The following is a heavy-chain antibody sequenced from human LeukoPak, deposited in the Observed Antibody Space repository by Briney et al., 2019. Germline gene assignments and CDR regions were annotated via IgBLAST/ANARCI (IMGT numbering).Heavy chain of an antibody. V-gene: IGHV3-11*01. CDR1: GFTFSDYY. CDR3: ARDQDYYYDSSGYYYY. J-gene: IGHJ4*02. Sequence: GGSLRLSCAASGFTFSDYYMSWIRQAPGKGLEWISYIHSRGSTTYYADSVKGRFTISRDNAKNSLYLQMNSLRAEDTAVYYCARDQDYYYDSSGYYYYWGQGTLVTVSS. CDR2: IHSRGSTT. D-gene: IGHD3-22*01.